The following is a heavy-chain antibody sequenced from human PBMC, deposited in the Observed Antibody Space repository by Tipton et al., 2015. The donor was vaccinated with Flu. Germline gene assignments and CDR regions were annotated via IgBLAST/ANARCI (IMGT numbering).Heavy chain of an antibody. CDR1: GGSISSGGYY. J-gene: IGHJ6*02. V-gene: IGHV4-39*07. CDR3: ARDRLLWFGDRYGMDV. CDR2: IYYSGST. D-gene: IGHD3-10*01. Sequence: TLSLTCTVSGGSISSGGYYWGWIRQPPGKGLEWIGSIYYSGSTYYNPSLKSRVTISVDTSKNQFSLKLSSVTAADTAVYYCARDRLLWFGDRYGMDVWGQGTTVTVSS.